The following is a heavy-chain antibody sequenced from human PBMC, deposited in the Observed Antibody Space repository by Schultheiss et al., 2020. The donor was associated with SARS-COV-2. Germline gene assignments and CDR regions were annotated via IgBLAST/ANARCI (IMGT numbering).Heavy chain of an antibody. V-gene: IGHV3-13*05. CDR1: GFTFSSYD. CDR3: ARGSSGDYDSSGYDPLWECFDP. Sequence: GGSLRLSCAASGFTFSSYDMHWVRQATGKGLEWVSAIGTAGDPYYPGSVKGRFTISRENAKNSLYLQMNSLRAGDTAVYYCARGSSGDYDSSGYDPLWECFDPWGQGTLVTVSS. D-gene: IGHD3-22*01. J-gene: IGHJ5*02. CDR2: IGTAGDP.